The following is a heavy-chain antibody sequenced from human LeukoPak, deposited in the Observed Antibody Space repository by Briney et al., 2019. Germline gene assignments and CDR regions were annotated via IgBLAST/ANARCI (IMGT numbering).Heavy chain of an antibody. CDR1: GFSLSTSGVG. CDR2: IYWNDDK. V-gene: IGHV2-5*01. CDR3: AHSEVGFGIFGVVIDRWDFDY. J-gene: IGHJ4*02. Sequence: ASGPTLVKPTQTLTLTCTFSGFSLSTSGVGVGWIRQPPGKALEWLALIYWNDDKRYSPSLKSRLTITKDTSKNQVVLTMTNMDPVDTATYYCAHSEVGFGIFGVVIDRWDFDYWGQGTLVTVSS. D-gene: IGHD3-3*01.